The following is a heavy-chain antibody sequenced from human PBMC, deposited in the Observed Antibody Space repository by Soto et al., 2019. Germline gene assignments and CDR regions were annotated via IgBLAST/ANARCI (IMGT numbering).Heavy chain of an antibody. D-gene: IGHD3-22*01. J-gene: IGHJ4*02. Sequence: QVQLVESGGGVVQPGRSLRLSCAASRFTFSSYGMHWVRQAPGKGLEWVAVISYDGSSQYYADSVKGRFTISRDNSKNTLYLQMNSLRAEDTAVYYCAKALWRDYYDSNDYWGQGTLVTVSS. CDR2: ISYDGSSQ. CDR1: RFTFSSYG. CDR3: AKALWRDYYDSNDY. V-gene: IGHV3-30*18.